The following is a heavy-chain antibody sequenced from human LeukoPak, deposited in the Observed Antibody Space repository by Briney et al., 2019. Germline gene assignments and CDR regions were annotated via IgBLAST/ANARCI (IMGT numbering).Heavy chain of an antibody. CDR2: IYYSGTT. D-gene: IGHD3-10*01. J-gene: IGHJ4*02. V-gene: IGHV4-59*08. CDR3: ARHSPDYGSGTYFDY. CDR1: GGSISSYY. Sequence: SETLSLTCTVSGGSISSYYWSWIRQPPGKGLEWIGYIYYSGTTNYNPSLKSRVTISVDTSKNQFSLKLSSVTAAVTAVYYCARHSPDYGSGTYFDYWGQGTLVTVSS.